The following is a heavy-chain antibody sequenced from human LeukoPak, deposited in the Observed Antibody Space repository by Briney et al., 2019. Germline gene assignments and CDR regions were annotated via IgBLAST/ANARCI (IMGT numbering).Heavy chain of an antibody. D-gene: IGHD3-10*01. CDR3: ARQSRDGSKTRGYYFDY. Sequence: GASLEISFQGSGYLFTNYWIGWVRQMPGKGLESIGIIYPGDSDTTYSPSFQGQVTISVDKSISTVYPQWSSLKASDTAMYYCARQSRDGSKTRGYYFDYWGQGTLVTVSS. V-gene: IGHV5-51*01. CDR2: IYPGDSDT. CDR1: GYLFTNYW. J-gene: IGHJ4*02.